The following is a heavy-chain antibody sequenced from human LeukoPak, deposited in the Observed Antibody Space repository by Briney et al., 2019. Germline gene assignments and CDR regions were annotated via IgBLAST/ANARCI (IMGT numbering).Heavy chain of an antibody. CDR1: GYTFTSYA. J-gene: IGHJ4*02. CDR2: INAGNGNT. D-gene: IGHD2-15*01. V-gene: IGHV1-3*01. Sequence: GASVKVSCKASGYTFTSYAIHWVRQAPGQRLEWMGWINAGNGNTKYSQKFQGRVTITRDTSASTAYMELSSLRSEDTAVYYCARTPPYCSGGSCYNFDYWGQGTLVTVSS. CDR3: ARTPPYCSGGSCYNFDY.